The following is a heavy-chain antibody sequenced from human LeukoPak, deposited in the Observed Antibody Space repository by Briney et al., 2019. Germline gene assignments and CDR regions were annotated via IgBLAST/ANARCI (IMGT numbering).Heavy chain of an antibody. J-gene: IGHJ4*02. CDR3: ASRNGDYDY. CDR1: GFTFSSYA. Sequence: GGSLRLSCAVSGFTFSSYAMSWVRQAPGKGLEWVSAISGSGGSTYYADSVKGRFTISRDNYTLYLQMNSLRAEDTAVYYCASRNGDYDYWGQGTLVTVSS. D-gene: IGHD4-17*01. V-gene: IGHV3-23*01. CDR2: ISGSGGST.